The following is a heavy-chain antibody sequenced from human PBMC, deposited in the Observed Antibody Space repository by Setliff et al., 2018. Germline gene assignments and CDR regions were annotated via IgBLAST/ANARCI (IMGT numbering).Heavy chain of an antibody. D-gene: IGHD5-18*01. CDR3: ATGSPDSDGLGYYYYYYMGV. CDR2: FDPEDGET. CDR1: GYTLTELS. J-gene: IGHJ6*03. Sequence: ASVKVSCKVSGYTLTELSMHWVRQAPGKGLEWMGGFDPEDGETIYAQKFQGRVTMTEDTSTDTAYMELSSLRSEDTAVYYCATGSPDSDGLGYYYYYYMGVWGKGTTVTVSS. V-gene: IGHV1-24*01.